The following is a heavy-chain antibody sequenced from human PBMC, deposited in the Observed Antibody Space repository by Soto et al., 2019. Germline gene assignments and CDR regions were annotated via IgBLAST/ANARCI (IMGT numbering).Heavy chain of an antibody. CDR3: ARVHVMVVAGSTFDY. V-gene: IGHV4-38-2*02. CDR1: GYAIRSGPY. CDR2: IYHGGTT. D-gene: IGHD6-19*01. Sequence: PGDTLSLTVTVPGYAIRSGPYWACIRQPRGKGAEWIASIYHGGTTFYNPSLKSRITISVDTSNNPFSLKLTSVTAADTAVYYCARVHVMVVAGSTFDYWGHGTLVTVSS. J-gene: IGHJ4*01.